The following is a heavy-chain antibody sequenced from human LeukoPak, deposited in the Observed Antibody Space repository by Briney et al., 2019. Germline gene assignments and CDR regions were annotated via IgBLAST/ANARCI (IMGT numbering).Heavy chain of an antibody. D-gene: IGHD5-24*01. J-gene: IGHJ6*02. CDR3: ARGVPRWLHSPVLYGMDV. CDR1: GGSISSSSYY. Sequence: SETLSLTCIVSGGSISSSSYYWGWIRQPPGKGLEWIGSIYYSGSTYYNPSLKSRVTISVDTSKNQFSLKLSSVTAADTAVYYCARGVPRWLHSPVLYGMDVWGQGTTVTVSS. V-gene: IGHV4-39*07. CDR2: IYYSGST.